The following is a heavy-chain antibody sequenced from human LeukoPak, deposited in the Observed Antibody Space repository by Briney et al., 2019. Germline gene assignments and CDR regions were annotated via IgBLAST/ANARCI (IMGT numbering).Heavy chain of an antibody. J-gene: IGHJ4*02. Sequence: GGSLRLSCVASGFTFSSLGMHWVRQATGKGLEWVAVISSDGSKKNYADSVKGRLTLSRDNSKNTVYLQVDSLRTEDTAVYYCAKGRQYSFDYLIDYWGQGTLVTVSS. CDR3: AKGRQYSFDYLIDY. CDR2: ISSDGSKK. CDR1: GFTFSSLG. D-gene: IGHD3-9*01. V-gene: IGHV3-30*18.